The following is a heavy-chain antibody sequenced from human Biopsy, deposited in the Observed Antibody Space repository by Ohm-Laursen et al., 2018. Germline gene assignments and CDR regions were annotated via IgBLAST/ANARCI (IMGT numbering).Heavy chain of an antibody. CDR3: AKCMTGGSNYYFHH. D-gene: IGHD2-8*01. Sequence: FLRLSCAASGFTFSSYGMHWVRQAPGKGLEWVAAIWYDGSNKNYADSVKGRFTISRDNSKNTLYLQMNSLRGEDTAVYYCAKCMTGGSNYYFHHCGQGTLVTVSS. V-gene: IGHV3-33*06. CDR1: GFTFSSYG. J-gene: IGHJ4*02. CDR2: IWYDGSNK.